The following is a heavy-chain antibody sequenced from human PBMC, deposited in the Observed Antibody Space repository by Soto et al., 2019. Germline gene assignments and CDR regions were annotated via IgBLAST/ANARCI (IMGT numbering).Heavy chain of an antibody. V-gene: IGHV3-11*04. D-gene: IGHD3-22*01. CDR2: ISSSGSTI. J-gene: IGHJ3*02. Sequence: GSLRLSCAASGFTFSDYYMSWIRRAPGKGLEWVSYISSSGSTIYYADSVKGRFTISRDNAKNSLYLQMNSLRAEDTAVYFCARGDYYDTSGPFSDAFDIWGQGTMVTVSS. CDR3: ARGDYYDTSGPFSDAFDI. CDR1: GFTFSDYY.